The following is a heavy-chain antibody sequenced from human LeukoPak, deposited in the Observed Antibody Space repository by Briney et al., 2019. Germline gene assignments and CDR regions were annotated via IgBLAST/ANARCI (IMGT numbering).Heavy chain of an antibody. J-gene: IGHJ5*02. CDR2: INPSGGST. CDR3: ARDDGVGFIP. CDR1: GYTFTSYY. V-gene: IGHV1-46*01. Sequence: GASVKVSCKASGYTFTSYYMHWVRQAPGQGLEWMGIINPSGGSTSYAQKFQGRVTITADESTSTAYMELSILRSEDTAVYYCARDDGVGFIPWGQGTLVTVSS. D-gene: IGHD5-24*01.